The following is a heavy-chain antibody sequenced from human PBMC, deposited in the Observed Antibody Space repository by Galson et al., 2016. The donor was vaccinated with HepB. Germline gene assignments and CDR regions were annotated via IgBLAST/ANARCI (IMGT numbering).Heavy chain of an antibody. V-gene: IGHV3-74*01. CDR1: GFTFRTYC. D-gene: IGHD3-22*01. Sequence: SLRLSCAASGFTFRTYCMHWVRQAPGKGLVWVSRINIDGSRTTYADSVKGRFTISRDNANNTLYLQMNSLRDEDTAGYYCASGSGSNVHFDDWGQGTLVTVSS. J-gene: IGHJ4*02. CDR3: ASGSGSNVHFDD. CDR2: INIDGSRT.